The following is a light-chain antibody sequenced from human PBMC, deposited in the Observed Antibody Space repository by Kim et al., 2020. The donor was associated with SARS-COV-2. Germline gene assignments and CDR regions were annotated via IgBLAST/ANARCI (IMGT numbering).Light chain of an antibody. J-gene: IGKJ4*01. V-gene: IGKV6-21*02. CDR1: QSIGNR. CDR3: QQSGAFLT. CDR2: SAS. Sequence: SVTPKEQVTMSCRAIQSIGNRLHWYQQNPDQSPRLLIRSASQSITGVPPRFSGSGSGTEFTLTINSLEAEDAATYYCQQSGAFLTFGGGTKVDIK.